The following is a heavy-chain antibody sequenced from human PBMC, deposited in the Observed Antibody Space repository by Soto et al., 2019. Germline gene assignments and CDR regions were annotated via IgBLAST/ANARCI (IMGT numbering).Heavy chain of an antibody. D-gene: IGHD3-16*01. J-gene: IGHJ4*02. V-gene: IGHV1-18*01. Sequence: QVQLVQSGAEVKKPGASVKVSCKASGYTFTNFGISWVRQAPGQGLEWMGWISAYNGNTNYAQNFQGRVTMTTDTSASTAQMELRSLSSDDKSVYYCVRGGTPLDYWGQGTLVTVSS. CDR1: GYTFTNFG. CDR2: ISAYNGNT. CDR3: VRGGTPLDY.